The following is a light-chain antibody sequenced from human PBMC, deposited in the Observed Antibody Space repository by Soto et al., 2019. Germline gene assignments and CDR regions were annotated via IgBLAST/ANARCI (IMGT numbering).Light chain of an antibody. CDR1: SSNIGAGYD. J-gene: IGLJ2*01. CDR2: GNS. Sequence: QAVVTQPPSVPGAPGQRVTISCTGSSSNIGAGYDVHWYQQLPGTAPKLLMYGNSNRPSGVPDRFSGSKSGTSASLAITKLQAEDEADYYCQSYDSSLSVVFGGGTKVTVL. CDR3: QSYDSSLSVV. V-gene: IGLV1-40*01.